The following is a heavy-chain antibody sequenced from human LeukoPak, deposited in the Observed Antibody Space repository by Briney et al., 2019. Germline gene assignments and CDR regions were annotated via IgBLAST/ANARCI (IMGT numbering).Heavy chain of an antibody. J-gene: IGHJ6*04. V-gene: IGHV4-34*01. CDR1: GGSFSGYY. Sequence: SETPSLTCAVYGGSFSGYYWSWIRQPPGKGLEWIGEINHSGSTNYNPSLKSRVTISVDTSKNQFSLKLSSVTAADTAVYYCARAMAAPYFYYGMDVWGKGTTVTVSS. D-gene: IGHD5-24*01. CDR3: ARAMAAPYFYYGMDV. CDR2: INHSGST.